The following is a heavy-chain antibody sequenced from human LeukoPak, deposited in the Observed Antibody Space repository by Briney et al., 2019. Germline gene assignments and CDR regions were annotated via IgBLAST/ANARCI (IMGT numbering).Heavy chain of an antibody. Sequence: GGSLRLSCAASGFTFSSYGMHWVRQAPGKGLEWVAVIWYDGSNKYYADCVKGRFTISRDNSKNTLYLQMNSLRAEDTAVYYCARDRYSSSVLYGMDVWGQGTTVTVSS. CDR1: GFTFSSYG. CDR2: IWYDGSNK. D-gene: IGHD6-6*01. V-gene: IGHV3-33*01. CDR3: ARDRYSSSVLYGMDV. J-gene: IGHJ6*02.